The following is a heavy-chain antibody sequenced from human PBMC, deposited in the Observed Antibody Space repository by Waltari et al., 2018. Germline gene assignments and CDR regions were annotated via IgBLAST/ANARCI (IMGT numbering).Heavy chain of an antibody. CDR3: ALDTGALWMDV. V-gene: IGHV1-46*01. Sequence: QVRLVQSGAEVKKPGASVKISCKTSEYTFPSSYIHWVRQAPGQGLEWMGIINPSGGSTIYAQKFQGRVTMTRDTSTSTVYMELSSLRSEDTAVYYCALDTGALWMDVWGQGTTVTVSS. D-gene: IGHD2-21*01. CDR1: EYTFPSSY. CDR2: INPSGGST. J-gene: IGHJ6*02.